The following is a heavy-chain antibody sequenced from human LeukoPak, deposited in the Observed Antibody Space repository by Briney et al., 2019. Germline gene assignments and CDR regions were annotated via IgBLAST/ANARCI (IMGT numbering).Heavy chain of an antibody. D-gene: IGHD3-10*01. V-gene: IGHV1-2*02. J-gene: IGHJ4*02. CDR1: GDTFTGYY. CDR2: INPNSGGT. Sequence: GSVTVSCRASGDTFTGYYMHWVGQAPGEGVEGMGWINPNSGGTNYAQTFQASVTMTRDTSIRTAYMQLSRLRSHDTAVYYCARDFRVVTMVRGVPGYWGQGTLVTVSS. CDR3: ARDFRVVTMVRGVPGY.